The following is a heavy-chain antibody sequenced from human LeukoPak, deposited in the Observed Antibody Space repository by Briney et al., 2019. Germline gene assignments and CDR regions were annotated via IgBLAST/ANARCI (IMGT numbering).Heavy chain of an antibody. D-gene: IGHD3-22*01. CDR1: GGSISSYY. Sequence: SETLSLTCNVSGGSISSYYWSWIRQPPGKELAWIEYIYYSGSTNYNPSPKSRVTISVDMSKNQFSLKLSSVTAADTAVYYCARGRSGYPAMVDYWGQGTLVTVSS. CDR2: IYYSGST. V-gene: IGHV4-59*01. CDR3: ARGRSGYPAMVDY. J-gene: IGHJ4*02.